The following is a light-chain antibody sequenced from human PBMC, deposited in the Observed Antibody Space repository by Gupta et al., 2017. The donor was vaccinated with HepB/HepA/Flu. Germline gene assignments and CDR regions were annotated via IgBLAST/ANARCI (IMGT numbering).Light chain of an antibody. V-gene: IGKV3-20*01. J-gene: IGKJ3*01. CDR1: QSVSSSY. Sequence: EFVLTQSQATLSLSPGERPTSSCRTSQSVSSSYLAWYQQKPGQAPRLLIYGASSRATGIPDRFSGSGSGTDFTLTISRLEPEDFAVYYCQQYDSSILTFGHGTKVDIK. CDR3: QQYDSSILT. CDR2: GAS.